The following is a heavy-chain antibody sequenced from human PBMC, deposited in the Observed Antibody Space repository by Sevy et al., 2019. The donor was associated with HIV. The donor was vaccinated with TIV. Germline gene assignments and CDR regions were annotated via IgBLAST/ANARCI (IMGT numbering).Heavy chain of an antibody. CDR3: AKAHADCSGGTCYTAHYYYDMDV. D-gene: IGHD2-15*01. J-gene: IGHJ6*02. CDR2: ISYAGDNK. V-gene: IGHV3-30*18. CDR1: GFAFSDYA. Sequence: GGSLRLSCAASGFAFSDYAMHWVRQAPGKGLEWVAAISYAGDNKYFPDSVKGRFTVSKDNSKNTLYLEMNSLRAEDTAVYYCAKAHADCSGGTCYTAHYYYDMDVWGRWATVTVSS.